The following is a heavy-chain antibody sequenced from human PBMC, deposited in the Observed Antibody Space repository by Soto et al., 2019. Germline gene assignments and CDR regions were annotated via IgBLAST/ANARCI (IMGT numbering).Heavy chain of an antibody. CDR3: ERDYGVTGTDDAFDI. CDR2: IYYSGST. Sequence: QVQLQESGPGLVKPSQTLSLTCTVSGGSISSGGYYWSWIRQHPGKGLEWIGYIYYSGSTYYNPFLKSRVTISVDTSKNQFSLKLSSVTAADTAVYNCERDYGVTGTDDAFDIWGQGTMVTVSS. V-gene: IGHV4-31*03. J-gene: IGHJ3*02. CDR1: GGSISSGGYY. D-gene: IGHD1-7*01.